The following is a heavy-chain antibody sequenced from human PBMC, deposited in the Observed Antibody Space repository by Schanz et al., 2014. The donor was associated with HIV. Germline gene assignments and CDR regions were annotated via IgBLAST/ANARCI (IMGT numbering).Heavy chain of an antibody. J-gene: IGHJ4*02. D-gene: IGHD5-18*01. CDR1: GFTFSSYA. CDR3: ARETIQLCPDY. Sequence: VQLLESGGGLVQPGGSLRLSCAASGFTFSSYAMHWVRQAPGKGLEWVAVISFDESNVYYADSVKGRFTISRDNAKNSLYLQINSLRAEDTAVYYCARETIQLCPDYWGQGTLVTVSS. V-gene: IGHV3-30-3*01. CDR2: ISFDESNV.